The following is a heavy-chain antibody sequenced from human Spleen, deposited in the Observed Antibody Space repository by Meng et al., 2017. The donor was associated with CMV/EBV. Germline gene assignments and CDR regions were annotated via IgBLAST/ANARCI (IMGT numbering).Heavy chain of an antibody. CDR1: GDRVETNSGA. V-gene: IGHV6-1*01. J-gene: IGHJ4*02. CDR3: AREGSGSSKFDY. CDR2: TYYRSQWFN. Sequence: SGDRVETNSGAWTGIRRSPSRGLEWLGRTYYRSQWFNDYAVSVEGRIIISPDTSKNQFSLQLNSVTPEDTALYYCAREGSGSSKFDYWGQGTLVTVSS. D-gene: IGHD1-26*01.